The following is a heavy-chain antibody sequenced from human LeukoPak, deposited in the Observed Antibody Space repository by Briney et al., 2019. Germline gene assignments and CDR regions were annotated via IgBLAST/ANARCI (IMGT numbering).Heavy chain of an antibody. CDR2: IGTAGDT. V-gene: IGHV3-13*01. CDR1: GFTFSSYD. D-gene: IGHD2-15*01. Sequence: GGSLRLSCAASGFTFSSYDMHWVRQAPGKGLEWVSGIGTAGDTYYPGSIKGRFTFSRENAKNSLFLQMNGLRVGDTAVYYCARGSHCSGGACSPVGAFDIWGQGTVVTVSS. CDR3: ARGSHCSGGACSPVGAFDI. J-gene: IGHJ3*02.